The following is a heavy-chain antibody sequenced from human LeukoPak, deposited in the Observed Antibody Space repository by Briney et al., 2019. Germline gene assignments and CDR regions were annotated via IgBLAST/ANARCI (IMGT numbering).Heavy chain of an antibody. D-gene: IGHD3-16*01. CDR3: ARWGGVNKVDY. Sequence: PSETLSLTCTVSGGSISSSSYYWGWIRQPPGKGLEWIGSIYYSGSTYYNPSLKSRVTISVDTSKNQFSLKLSSVTAADTAVYYCARWGGVNKVDYWGQGTLVTVSS. J-gene: IGHJ4*02. V-gene: IGHV4-39*07. CDR1: GGSISSSSYY. CDR2: IYYSGST.